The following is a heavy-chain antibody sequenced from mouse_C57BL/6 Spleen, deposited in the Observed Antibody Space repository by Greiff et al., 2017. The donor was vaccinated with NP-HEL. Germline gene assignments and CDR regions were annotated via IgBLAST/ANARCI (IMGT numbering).Heavy chain of an antibody. V-gene: IGHV10-3*01. D-gene: IGHD2-2*01. CDR3: VRDLYLLWLRRDYYAMDY. Sequence: EVKLVESGGGLVQPKGSLKLSCAASGFTFNTYAMHWVRQAPGKGLEWVARIRSKSSNYATYYADSVKDRFTISRDDSQSMLYLQMNNLKTEDTAMYYCVRDLYLLWLRRDYYAMDYWGQGTSVTVSS. CDR2: IRSKSSNYAT. J-gene: IGHJ4*01. CDR1: GFTFNTYA.